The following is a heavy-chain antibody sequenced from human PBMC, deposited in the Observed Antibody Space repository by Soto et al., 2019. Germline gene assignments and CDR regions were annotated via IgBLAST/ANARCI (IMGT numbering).Heavy chain of an antibody. CDR3: ARVSWREKYGMDV. V-gene: IGHV3-11*01. J-gene: IGHJ6*02. Sequence: GGSLRLSCSASGFTFSDSYMSWIRQAPGKGLEWISYITFSGNTVYYADSLKGRFTISRDNAKNSLYLQMNRLRAEDTAVYYCARVSWREKYGMDVWGQGTTVTVSS. CDR2: ITFSGNTV. CDR1: GFTFSDSY.